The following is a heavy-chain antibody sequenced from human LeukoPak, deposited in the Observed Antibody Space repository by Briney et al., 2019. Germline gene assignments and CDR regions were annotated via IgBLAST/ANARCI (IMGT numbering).Heavy chain of an antibody. CDR1: GFTFSSYA. D-gene: IGHD3-3*01. CDR2: ISYDGSNK. CDR3: ARENYYDFWSGYYFDY. J-gene: IGHJ4*02. Sequence: GGSLRLSCAASGFTFSSYAMHWVRQAPGKGLEWVAVISYDGSNKYYADSVKGRFTISRGNSKNTLYLQMNSLRAEDTAVYYCARENYYDFWSGYYFDYWGQGTLVTVSS. V-gene: IGHV3-30-3*01.